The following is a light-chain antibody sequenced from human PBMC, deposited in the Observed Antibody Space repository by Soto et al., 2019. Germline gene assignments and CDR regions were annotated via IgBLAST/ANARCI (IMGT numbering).Light chain of an antibody. CDR3: QQSSNWPPFT. J-gene: IGKJ5*01. V-gene: IGKV3D-15*01. Sequence: VMTQSPAALSLSPGDSVTLSCRHSQRVSRDLAWYQQKPGQAPRLIIYDTYTRATGVPARFSGSGSGTEFTLTISDLQSEDFAVYYCQQSSNWPPFTCGQGTRLEIK. CDR2: DTY. CDR1: QRVSRD.